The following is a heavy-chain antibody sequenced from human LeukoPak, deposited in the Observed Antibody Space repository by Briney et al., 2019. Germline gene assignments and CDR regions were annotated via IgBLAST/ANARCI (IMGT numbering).Heavy chain of an antibody. V-gene: IGHV1-24*01. Sequence: ASVKVSCKVSGYTLTELSMHWVRQAPGKGLEWMGGFDPEDGETIYAQKFQGRVTMTEDTSTDTAYMELSSLRSEDTAVYYCATAPHQYYYDSSGSHFDYWGQETLVTVSS. J-gene: IGHJ4*02. CDR2: FDPEDGET. CDR3: ATAPHQYYYDSSGSHFDY. CDR1: GYTLTELS. D-gene: IGHD3-22*01.